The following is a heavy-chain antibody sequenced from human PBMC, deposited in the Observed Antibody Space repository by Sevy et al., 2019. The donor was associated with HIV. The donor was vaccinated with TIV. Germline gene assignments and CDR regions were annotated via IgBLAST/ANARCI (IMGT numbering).Heavy chain of an antibody. CDR3: ARDECLEELSSHWFDP. V-gene: IGHV4-59*13. D-gene: IGHD3-16*02. Sequence: SETLSLTCTVSGGSISGYYWSWIRQPPGKGLEWIGNIYYSGSTNYNPSLKSRVTISLDTSKNQFSLKLSSVTAADTAVYYCARDECLEELSSHWFDPWGQGTLVSASS. CDR2: IYYSGST. CDR1: GGSISGYY. J-gene: IGHJ5*02.